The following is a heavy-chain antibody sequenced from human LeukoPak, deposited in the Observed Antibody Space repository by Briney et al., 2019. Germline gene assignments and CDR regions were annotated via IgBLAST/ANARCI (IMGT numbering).Heavy chain of an antibody. CDR1: GGSFSGYY. CDR2: INHSGST. CDR3: ARGSGYVAYYYYGMDV. J-gene: IGHJ6*02. V-gene: IGHV4-34*01. Sequence: PSETLSLTCAVYGGSFSGYYWSWIRQPPGKGLEWIGEINHSGSTNYNPSLKSRVTISVDTSKNQFSLKLSSVTAADTAVYYCARGSGYVAYYYYGMDVWGQGTTVTVSS. D-gene: IGHD5-12*01.